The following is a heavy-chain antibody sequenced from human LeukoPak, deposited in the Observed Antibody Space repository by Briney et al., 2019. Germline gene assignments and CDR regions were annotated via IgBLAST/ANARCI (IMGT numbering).Heavy chain of an antibody. J-gene: IGHJ4*02. Sequence: GGSLRLSCAASGFTFSNAWMSWVRQAPGKGLEWVGRIKSKTDGGTTDYAAPVKGRFTISRDDSKNTLYLQMNSLKTEDTAVYYCTTDLHYYDSSGYYSGFDYWGQGTLVTVSS. V-gene: IGHV3-15*01. CDR2: IKSKTDGGTT. CDR1: GFTFSNAW. CDR3: TTDLHYYDSSGYYSGFDY. D-gene: IGHD3-22*01.